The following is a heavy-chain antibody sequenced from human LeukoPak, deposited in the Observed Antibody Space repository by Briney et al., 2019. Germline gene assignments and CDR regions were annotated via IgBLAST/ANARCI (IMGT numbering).Heavy chain of an antibody. CDR2: ISGSGGST. D-gene: IGHD3-22*01. V-gene: IGHV3-23*01. CDR1: GFTFSSYA. J-gene: IGHJ4*02. Sequence: GGSLRLSCAASGFTFSSYAMSWVRQAPGKGLEWVSAISGSGGSTYYADSVKGRFTISRDNSKNTLYLQMNSLRAEDTAVYYCAKDRFDYYDSSGSGESFDYWGQGTLVTVSS. CDR3: AKDRFDYYDSSGSGESFDY.